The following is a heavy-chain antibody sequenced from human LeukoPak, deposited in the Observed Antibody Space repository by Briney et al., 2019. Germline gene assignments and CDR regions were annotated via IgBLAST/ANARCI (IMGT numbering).Heavy chain of an antibody. CDR2: ISYDGSNK. Sequence: GGSLRLSCAASGFAFSRYGMHWVRQAPGKGLEWVAVISYDGSNKYYADSVKGRFTISRDNSKNTLYLQMNSLRAEDTAVYYCARDPYYSGYDSFAGYWGQGTLVTVSS. J-gene: IGHJ4*02. D-gene: IGHD5-12*01. CDR3: ARDPYYSGYDSFAGY. V-gene: IGHV3-30*06. CDR1: GFAFSRYG.